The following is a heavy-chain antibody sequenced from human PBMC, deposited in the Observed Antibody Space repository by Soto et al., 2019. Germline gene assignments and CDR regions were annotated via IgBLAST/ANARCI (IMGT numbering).Heavy chain of an antibody. V-gene: IGHV1-2*02. CDR2: INPNSGGT. CDR1: GYTFTGYY. J-gene: IGHJ4*02. Sequence: ASVKVSCKASGYTFTGYYMHWVRQAPGQGLEWMGWINPNSGGTNYAQKFQGRVTMTRDTSISTAYMELSRLRSDDTAVYYCAAGSSGYYYSFDYWGQGTLVTISS. CDR3: AAGSSGYYYSFDY. D-gene: IGHD3-22*01.